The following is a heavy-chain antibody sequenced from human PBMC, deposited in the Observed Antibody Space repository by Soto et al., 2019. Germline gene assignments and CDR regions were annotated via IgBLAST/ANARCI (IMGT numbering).Heavy chain of an antibody. CDR2: ISGSGGIT. CDR3: ANLQTYSSSWADD. CDR1: GFPFSSYA. D-gene: IGHD6-13*01. V-gene: IGHV3-23*01. Sequence: GVSLSLSCSASGFPFSSYAMSWVRPAPGKGLEWVSAISGSGGITYYADSVKGRFTISRDNSKNTLYLQMNSLRAEDTAVYYCANLQTYSSSWADDLGQGTLVTLSS. J-gene: IGHJ1*01.